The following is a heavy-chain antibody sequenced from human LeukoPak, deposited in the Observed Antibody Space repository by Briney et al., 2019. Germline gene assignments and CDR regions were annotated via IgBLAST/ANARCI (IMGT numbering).Heavy chain of an antibody. CDR2: MSPSSGNT. V-gene: IGHV1-8*01. D-gene: IGHD7-27*01. J-gene: IGHJ4*02. CDR1: LYTFTSYD. Sequence: ASVKVSCKASLYTFTSYDINWVRQATGQGLEWMGWMSPSSGNTGYAQKFQGRVTMTRSTSISTAYMELSSLRSEDTAVYYCATSPPNWGFDNWGQGTLVTVS. CDR3: ATSPPNWGFDN.